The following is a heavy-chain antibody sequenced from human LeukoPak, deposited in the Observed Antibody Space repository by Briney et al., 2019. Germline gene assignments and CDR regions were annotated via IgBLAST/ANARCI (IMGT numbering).Heavy chain of an antibody. CDR2: IYYSGSN. Sequence: SETLSLTCTVSGGSISSYYWSWIRQPPGGGLEWIGQIYYSGSNAYNPSLKSRVTISVETSKNQFSLNLSSVTAADTAVYYCARLHGRYYYYGMDVWGQGTTVTVS. CDR3: ARLHGRYYYYGMDV. CDR1: GGSISSYY. J-gene: IGHJ6*02. V-gene: IGHV4-59*01.